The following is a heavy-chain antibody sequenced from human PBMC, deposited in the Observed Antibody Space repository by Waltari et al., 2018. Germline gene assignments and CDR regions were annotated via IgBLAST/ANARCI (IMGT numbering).Heavy chain of an antibody. CDR1: GGTFSSSA. CDR3: ARDRNDILTGYYRGNAFDI. D-gene: IGHD3-9*01. V-gene: IGHV1-69*01. J-gene: IGHJ3*02. Sequence: QVQLVQSGAEVKKPGSSVKVSCKASGGTFSSSAISWVRQAPGQGLEWMGGIIPIFGTANYAQKFQGRVTITADESTSTAYMELSSLRSEDTAVYYCARDRNDILTGYYRGNAFDIWGQGTMVTVSS. CDR2: IIPIFGTA.